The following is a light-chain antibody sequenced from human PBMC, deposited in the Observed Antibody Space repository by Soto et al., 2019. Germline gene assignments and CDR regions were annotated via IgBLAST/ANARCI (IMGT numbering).Light chain of an antibody. CDR2: DTS. CDR1: QSFSSW. Sequence: DIQMTQSPSTVSASIGDRVTITCRASQSFSSWLAWYQQKPGEAPKLLIYDTSALQSGVPARFSGSGSGTEFNLTISGLQPDDFATYFCHQYSTYSTFGQGTKVEVK. V-gene: IGKV1-5*01. CDR3: HQYSTYST. J-gene: IGKJ1*01.